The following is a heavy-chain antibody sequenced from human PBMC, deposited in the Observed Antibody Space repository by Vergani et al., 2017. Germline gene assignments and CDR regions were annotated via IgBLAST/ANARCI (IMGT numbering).Heavy chain of an antibody. V-gene: IGHV4-59*02. D-gene: IGHD5-12*01. Sequence: QVHLKESGPGLMKPSETLSLTCSASGGSVRNYYWSWIRQPPGKGLEFIGYIAHIGRSNYDPSFRSRATITLDTSKNQVSLKLTSVNVADTAVYYCAKVEDIVVDNMFDSWGQGILVTVSS. J-gene: IGHJ5*01. CDR2: IAHIGRS. CDR1: GGSVRNYY. CDR3: AKVEDIVVDNMFDS.